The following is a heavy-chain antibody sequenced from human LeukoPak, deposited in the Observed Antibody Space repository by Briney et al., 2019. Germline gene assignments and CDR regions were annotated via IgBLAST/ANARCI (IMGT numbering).Heavy chain of an antibody. D-gene: IGHD3-22*01. J-gene: IGHJ6*03. Sequence: GASVKVSCKVSGYTLTELSMHWVRQAPGKGLVWMGGFDPEDGETIYAQKFQGRVTMTEDTSKYTAYMELSSLRSEDTAVYYCATLQASSGYQYYYYYMDVWGKGTTVTVSS. CDR2: FDPEDGET. CDR3: ATLQASSGYQYYYYYMDV. CDR1: GYTLTELS. V-gene: IGHV1-24*01.